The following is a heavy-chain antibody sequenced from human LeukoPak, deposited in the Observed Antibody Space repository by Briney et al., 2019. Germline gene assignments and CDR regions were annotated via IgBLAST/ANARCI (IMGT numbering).Heavy chain of an antibody. CDR2: IYTSGST. Sequence: SETLSLTSTVSGGSISGYYWSWIRQPAGKGLEWIGRIYTSGSTNYNSSLKSRVTMSVDTSKNQFSLRLSSVTAADTAKYYCARDVGQLAGLTWGQGTLVTVSS. CDR1: GGSISGYY. CDR3: ARDVGQLAGLT. V-gene: IGHV4-4*07. D-gene: IGHD6-6*01. J-gene: IGHJ5*02.